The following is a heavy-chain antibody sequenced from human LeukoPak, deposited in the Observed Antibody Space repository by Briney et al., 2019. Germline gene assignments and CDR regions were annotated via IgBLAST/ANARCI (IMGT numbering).Heavy chain of an antibody. J-gene: IGHJ4*02. CDR2: MNPNSGNT. D-gene: IGHD3-16*02. CDR3: ARGYDYVWGSYRFGSEYYFDY. V-gene: IGHV1-8*01. Sequence: ASVKVSCKASGYTFTSYDINWVRQATGQGLEWMGWMNPNSGNTGYAQKFQGRVTMTRNTSISTAYMELSSLRSEDTAVYYCARGYDYVWGSYRFGSEYYFDYWGQGTLVTVSS. CDR1: GYTFTSYD.